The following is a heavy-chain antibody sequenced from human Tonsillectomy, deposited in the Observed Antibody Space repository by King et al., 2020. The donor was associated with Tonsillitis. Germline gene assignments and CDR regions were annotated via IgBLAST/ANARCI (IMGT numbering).Heavy chain of an antibody. V-gene: IGHV3-48*01. CDR1: GFTFSSYS. CDR2: ISSRSSTI. D-gene: IGHD2/OR15-2a*01. Sequence: VQLVESGGGLVQPGGSLRLSCAASGFTFSSYSMNWVRQAPGKGLEWVSYISSRSSTIYYADSVKGRFTISRDNAKNSLYLQMNSLRAEDTAVYYCARSTFGMDVWGQGTTVTVSS. J-gene: IGHJ6*02. CDR3: ARSTFGMDV.